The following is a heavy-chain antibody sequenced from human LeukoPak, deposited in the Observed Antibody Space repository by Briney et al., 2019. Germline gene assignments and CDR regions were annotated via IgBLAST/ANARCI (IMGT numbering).Heavy chain of an antibody. V-gene: IGHV1-18*01. CDR3: TRSDHYYGSGSPPNWFDP. Sequence: ASVKVFCKASGYYFTNYGISWVRQAPGQGPEWMGWISAYNGNTKYAQKFQGRVTMTTDTSTSTAYMELRSLRSGDTAVYYCTRSDHYYGSGSPPNWFDPWGQGTLVTVTS. CDR1: GYYFTNYG. D-gene: IGHD3-10*01. CDR2: ISAYNGNT. J-gene: IGHJ5*02.